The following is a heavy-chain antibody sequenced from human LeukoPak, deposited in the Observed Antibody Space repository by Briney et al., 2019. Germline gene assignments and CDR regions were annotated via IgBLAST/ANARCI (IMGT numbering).Heavy chain of an antibody. J-gene: IGHJ4*02. D-gene: IGHD6-6*01. CDR2: IHYSGTT. Sequence: SETLSLTCTLSGGSTSAYYWSWIRHPPGKGLEWIGYIHYSGTTNYYPSLKSRVTIALDTSKNQFSLKLNSVTAADTAVYYCAIFGTSSSRFFDQWGQGTLVTGSS. CDR1: GGSTSAYY. CDR3: AIFGTSSSRFFDQ. V-gene: IGHV4-59*01.